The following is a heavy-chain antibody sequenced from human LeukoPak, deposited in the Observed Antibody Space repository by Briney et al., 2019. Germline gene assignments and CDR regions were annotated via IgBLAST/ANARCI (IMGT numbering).Heavy chain of an antibody. J-gene: IGHJ6*02. CDR3: ATGLVYQLPIYDTNYYGMDV. CDR1: GFTFSSYS. D-gene: IGHD2-2*01. V-gene: IGHV3-21*01. Sequence: GGSLRLSCAASGFTFSSYSMNWVRQAPGKGLEWVSSISSSSSYIYYADSVRGRFTISRDHSNNTLYLQMNSLRAEDTAVYYCATGLVYQLPIYDTNYYGMDVWGQGTTVTVSS. CDR2: ISSSSSYI.